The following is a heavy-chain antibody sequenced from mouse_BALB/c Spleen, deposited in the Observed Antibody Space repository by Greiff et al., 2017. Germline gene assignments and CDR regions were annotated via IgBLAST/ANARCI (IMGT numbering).Heavy chain of an antibody. CDR1: GYTFISYW. Sequence: QVQLQQPGAELVKPGASVKLSCKASGYTFISYWMHWVKQRPGQGLEWIGEINPSNGRTNYNEKFKSKATLTVDKSSSTAYMQLSSLTSEDSAVYYCARWGYDDPIHAMDYWGQGTSVTVSS. D-gene: IGHD2-14*01. CDR3: ARWGYDDPIHAMDY. J-gene: IGHJ4*01. V-gene: IGHV1S81*02. CDR2: INPSNGRT.